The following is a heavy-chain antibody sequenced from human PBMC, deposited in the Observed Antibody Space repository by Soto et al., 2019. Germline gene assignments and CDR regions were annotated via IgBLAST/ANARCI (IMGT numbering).Heavy chain of an antibody. V-gene: IGHV3-21*01. CDR1: GLTFSSYS. D-gene: IGHD1-26*01. J-gene: IGHJ6*02. Sequence: PGGSLRLSCAASGLTFSSYSMNWVRQAPGKGLEWVSSISSSSSYIYYADSVKGRFTISRDNAKNSLYLQMNSLRAEDTAVYYCARVNESGSYSYYYDGMDVWGQGTTVTVSS. CDR3: ARVNESGSYSYYYDGMDV. CDR2: ISSSSSYI.